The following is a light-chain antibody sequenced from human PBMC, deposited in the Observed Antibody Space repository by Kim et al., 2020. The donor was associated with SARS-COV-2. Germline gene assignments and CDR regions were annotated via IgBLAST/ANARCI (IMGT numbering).Light chain of an antibody. CDR2: LNSDGSH. Sequence: SAKLTCTLSSGHSSYAIAWHQQQPEKGPRYLMKLNSDGSHSKGDGIPDRFSGSSSGAERYLTISSLQSEDEADYYCQTWGTGIWVFGGGTQLTVL. J-gene: IGLJ3*02. CDR3: QTWGTGIWV. V-gene: IGLV4-69*01. CDR1: SGHSSYA.